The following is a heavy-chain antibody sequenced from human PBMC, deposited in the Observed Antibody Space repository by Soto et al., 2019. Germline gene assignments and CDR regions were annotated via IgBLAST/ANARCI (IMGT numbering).Heavy chain of an antibody. V-gene: IGHV2-5*01. D-gene: IGHD4-4*01. CDR3: AKRRALSNNLFFDR. CDR2: LYWNDDE. Sequence: QITLKESGPTLVKPTETLTLTCTLSGFSINTGGVGVGWIRQPPGKAPEWLALLYWNDDEWYSPSLRYRLSVTKETSKTQVGLTMTHMNPADTCTYYCAKRRALSNNLFFDRWGHGALVTVSA. CDR1: GFSINTGGVG. J-gene: IGHJ4*01.